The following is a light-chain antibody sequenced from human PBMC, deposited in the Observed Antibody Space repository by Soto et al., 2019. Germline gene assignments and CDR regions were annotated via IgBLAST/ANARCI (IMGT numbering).Light chain of an antibody. CDR1: SSDVGGYNY. CDR3: SSYAGSNKVV. V-gene: IGLV2-8*01. Sequence: QAVVTQPPSASGSPGQSVTISCTGTSSDVGGYNYVSWYQQHPGKAPKLMIYEVSKRPSGVPDRFSGSKSGNTASLTVSGLQAEDEADYYCSSYAGSNKVVFGGGTKVTVL. CDR2: EVS. J-gene: IGLJ2*01.